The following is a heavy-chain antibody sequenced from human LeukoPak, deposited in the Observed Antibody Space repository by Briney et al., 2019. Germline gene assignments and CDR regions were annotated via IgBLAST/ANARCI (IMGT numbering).Heavy chain of an antibody. CDR1: GGSISSYY. V-gene: IGHV4-59*01. CDR3: AREHSSSWDQFDY. J-gene: IGHJ4*02. CDR2: IYYSGST. D-gene: IGHD6-13*01. Sequence: SETLSLTCTVSGGSISSYYWSWIRQPPGKGLEWIGYIYYSGSTNYNPSLKSRVTISVDTSKNQFSLKLSPVTAADTAVYYCAREHSSSWDQFDYWGQGTLVTVSS.